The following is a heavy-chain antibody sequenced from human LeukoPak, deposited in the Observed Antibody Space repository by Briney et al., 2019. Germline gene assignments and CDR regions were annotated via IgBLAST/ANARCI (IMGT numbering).Heavy chain of an antibody. D-gene: IGHD5-12*01. Sequence: SSETLSLTCAVYGGSFSGYYWSWIRQPPGKGLEWIGEINHSGSTNYNPSLKSRVTISVDTSKNQFSLKLSSVTAADTAVYYCARVVYSGYDFRGAMDVWGKGTTVTVSS. J-gene: IGHJ6*03. CDR2: INHSGST. V-gene: IGHV4-34*01. CDR3: ARVVYSGYDFRGAMDV. CDR1: GGSFSGYY.